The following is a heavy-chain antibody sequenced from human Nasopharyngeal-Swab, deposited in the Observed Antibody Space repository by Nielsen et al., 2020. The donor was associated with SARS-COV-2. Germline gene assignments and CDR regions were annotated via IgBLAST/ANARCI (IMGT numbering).Heavy chain of an antibody. Sequence: GESLKISCAASGIFVSGNYMNWVRQAPGMGLEWLSYISTSGRTTDSADSVKGRFTISRDNAKNSLYLQMNSLRAEDTAVYYCARKGLYDSSGYPFDPWGQGTLVTVSS. D-gene: IGHD3-22*01. V-gene: IGHV3-11*04. CDR1: GIFVSGNY. CDR3: ARKGLYDSSGYPFDP. CDR2: ISTSGRTT. J-gene: IGHJ5*02.